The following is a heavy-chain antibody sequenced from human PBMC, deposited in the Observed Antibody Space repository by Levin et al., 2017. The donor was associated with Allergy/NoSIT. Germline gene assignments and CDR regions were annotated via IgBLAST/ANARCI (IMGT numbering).Heavy chain of an antibody. CDR1: GGSISSYY. J-gene: IGHJ6*03. CDR2: IYYSGST. V-gene: IGHV4-59*01. D-gene: IGHD6-19*01. CDR3: ARVAGSSGWYSADYYYYMDV. Sequence: PSETLSLTCTVSGGSISSYYWSWIRQPPGKGLEWIGYIYYSGSTNYNPSLKSRVTISVDTSKNQFSLKLSSVTAADTAVYYCARVAGSSGWYSADYYYYMDVWGKGTTVTVSS.